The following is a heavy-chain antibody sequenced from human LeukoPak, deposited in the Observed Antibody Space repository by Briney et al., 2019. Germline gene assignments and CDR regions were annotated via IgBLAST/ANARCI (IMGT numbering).Heavy chain of an antibody. CDR1: GGSFSGYY. CDR2: IYYSGST. CDR3: ARFALPLIGFDY. Sequence: SETLSLTCAVYGGSFSGYYWGWIHQPPGKGLEWIGSIYYSGSTYYNPSLKSRVTISVDTSKNQFSLKLSSVTAADTAVYYCARFALPLIGFDYWGQGTLVTVSS. J-gene: IGHJ4*02. D-gene: IGHD3-22*01. V-gene: IGHV4-34*01.